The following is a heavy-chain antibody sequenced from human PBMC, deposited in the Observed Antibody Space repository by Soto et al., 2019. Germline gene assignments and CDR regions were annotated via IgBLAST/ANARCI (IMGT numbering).Heavy chain of an antibody. CDR2: IIPIFGTA. CDR1: GGTFSSYA. V-gene: IGHV1-69*13. J-gene: IGHJ2*01. D-gene: IGHD3-22*01. CDR3: ARSQYYDSSGYYSYWYFDL. Sequence: SVKVSCKASGGTFSSYAISWVRQAPGQGLEWMGGIIPIFGTANYAQKFQGRVTITADESTSTAYMELSSLRSEDTAVYYCARSQYYDSSGYYSYWYFDLWGRGTLVTVS.